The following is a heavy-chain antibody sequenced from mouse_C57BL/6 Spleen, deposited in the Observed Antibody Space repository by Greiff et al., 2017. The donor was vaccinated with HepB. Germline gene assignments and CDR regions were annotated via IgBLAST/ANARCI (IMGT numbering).Heavy chain of an antibody. D-gene: IGHD2-4*01. CDR2: INPSNGGT. J-gene: IGHJ2*01. Sequence: QVQLQQPGTDLVKPGASVKLSCKASGYTFTSYWMHWVKQRPGQGLEWIGNINPSNGGTNYNEKFKSKATLTVDKSSSTAYMQLSSLTSEDSAVYYCASCGIYYDYDGGFDYWGQGTTLTVAS. CDR1: GYTFTSYW. V-gene: IGHV1-53*01. CDR3: ASCGIYYDYDGGFDY.